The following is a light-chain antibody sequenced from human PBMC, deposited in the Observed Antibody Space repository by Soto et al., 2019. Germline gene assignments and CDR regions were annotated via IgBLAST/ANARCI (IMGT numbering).Light chain of an antibody. Sequence: QSALTQPASVSGSPGQSITISCTGTSSDFGDYDYVSWYLQHPVKVPKLMIYEVSNRPSGVSNRFSGSKSGNTASLTISGLQAEDEADYYGSSYTGSSTLVFGTGTQVTVL. CDR3: SSYTGSSTLV. CDR1: SSDFGDYDY. V-gene: IGLV2-14*01. J-gene: IGLJ1*01. CDR2: EVS.